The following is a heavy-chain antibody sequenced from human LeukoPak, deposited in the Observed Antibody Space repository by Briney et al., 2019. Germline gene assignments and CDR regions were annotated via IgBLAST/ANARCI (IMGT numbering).Heavy chain of an antibody. CDR1: GGTFSSYA. V-gene: IGHV1-69*04. CDR3: ASNIFGVVIRSYYYGMDV. D-gene: IGHD3-3*02. Sequence: SVKVSCKASGGTFSSYAISWVRQAPGQGLEWMGRIIPILGIANYAQKFQGRVTITADKSTSTAYMELSSLRSEDTAVYYCASNIFGVVIRSYYYGMDVWSQGTTVTVSS. CDR2: IIPILGIA. J-gene: IGHJ6*02.